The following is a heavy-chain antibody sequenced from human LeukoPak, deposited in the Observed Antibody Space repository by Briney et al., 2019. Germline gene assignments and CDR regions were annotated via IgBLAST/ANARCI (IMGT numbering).Heavy chain of an antibody. CDR1: GGSINSNNYY. V-gene: IGHV4-39*01. Sequence: SETLSLTCTVSGGSINSNNYYWGWIRQPPGKGLEWIGSIYSSGSAYYNPSLKSRVTISVDTSKNQFSLRPSSVTAADTAVYYCQSRYLEWLLEYWGQGTLVTVSS. CDR3: QSRYLEWLLEY. CDR2: IYSSGSA. J-gene: IGHJ4*02. D-gene: IGHD3-3*01.